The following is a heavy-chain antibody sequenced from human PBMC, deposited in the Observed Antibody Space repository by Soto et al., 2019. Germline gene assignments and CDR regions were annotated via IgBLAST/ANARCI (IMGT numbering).Heavy chain of an antibody. V-gene: IGHV3-30*18. Sequence: QVQLVESGGGVVQPGRSLRLSCAASGFTFSSYGIHWVRQAPGKGLEWVAVISYDGSVKYYADSVKGRFTISRENSKNTLYQQMNSRRVDDTAVYYCAKGYNFDENIRLGHDYWGQGTLVTVSS. CDR3: AKGYNFDENIRLGHDY. J-gene: IGHJ4*02. D-gene: IGHD3-16*01. CDR2: ISYDGSVK. CDR1: GFTFSSYG.